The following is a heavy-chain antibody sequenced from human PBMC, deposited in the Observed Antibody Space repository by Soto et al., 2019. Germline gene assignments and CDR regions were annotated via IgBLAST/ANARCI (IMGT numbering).Heavy chain of an antibody. CDR2: INAGNGNT. J-gene: IGHJ4*01. CDR3: ARGLGGSGSYSDY. V-gene: IGHV1-3*01. D-gene: IGHD3-10*01. CDR1: GYTFTNYA. Sequence: GASMKVSFKASGYTFTNYAIHLVRQGPGQRLEWMGWINAGNGNTKYSQKFQGRVTITRDTSASTAYMELSSLRSEDTAVYYCARGLGGSGSYSDYWGQGTLVTVSS.